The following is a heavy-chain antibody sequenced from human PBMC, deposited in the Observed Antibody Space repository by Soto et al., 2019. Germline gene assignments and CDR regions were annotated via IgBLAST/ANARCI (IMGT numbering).Heavy chain of an antibody. CDR2: ITSTSSTK. CDR3: AXRITMVRGPYYYYAMDV. V-gene: IGHV3-48*02. D-gene: IGHD3-10*01. CDR1: GCTFSSHT. J-gene: IGHJ6*02. Sequence: PGGSLRLSCAASGCTFSSHTMNWVRQAPGKGLEWISYITSTSSTKNYADSVKGRFTISRDNANNSLYLQMNSLRDEDTAVYYCAXRITMVRGPYYYYAMDVWRQGTTVTVSS.